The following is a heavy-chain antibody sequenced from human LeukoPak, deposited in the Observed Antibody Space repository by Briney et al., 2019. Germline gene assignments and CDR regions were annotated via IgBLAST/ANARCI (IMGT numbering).Heavy chain of an antibody. J-gene: IGHJ4*02. CDR3: ARSDYYDYRQIDF. CDR2: IYYSGIT. CDR1: GDSISTSSYY. V-gene: IGHV4-39*01. D-gene: IGHD3-22*01. Sequence: PSETLSLTCTVPGDSISTSSYYWGWIRQPPGKGLEWLGSIYYSGITHYNPSLKRRVTIYVDTSRNQFSLHLYSVTAADTAVFYCARSDYYDYRQIDFWGQGTLVTVSS.